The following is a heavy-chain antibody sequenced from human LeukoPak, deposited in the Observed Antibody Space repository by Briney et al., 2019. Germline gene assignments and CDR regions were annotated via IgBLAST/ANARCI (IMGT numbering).Heavy chain of an antibody. J-gene: IGHJ4*02. CDR1: GFTFSSYA. D-gene: IGHD1-1*01. V-gene: IGHV3-30-3*01. Sequence: GGSLRLSCAVSGFTFSSYAMHWVRQAPGKGLEWVAVISYDGSNKYYADSVKGRFTISRDNSKNTLYLQMNSLRAEDTAVYYCARVSGDWTRYYFDYWGQGTLVTVSS. CDR2: ISYDGSNK. CDR3: ARVSGDWTRYYFDY.